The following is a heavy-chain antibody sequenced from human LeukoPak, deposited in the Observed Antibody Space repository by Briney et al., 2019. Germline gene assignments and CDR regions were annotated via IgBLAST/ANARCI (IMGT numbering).Heavy chain of an antibody. CDR3: AKGIYSSGWSYFDY. Sequence: GGSQRLFRAASGFTFRNSAMSWVRHARGEGREWVSTLSGSGVTTYYADSVKGRFTIPRENSKNTLYLQMNSLRAEDTAVYYCAKGIYSSGWSYFDYWGHGTLVTVSS. D-gene: IGHD6-19*01. V-gene: IGHV3-23*01. CDR2: LSGSGVTT. J-gene: IGHJ4*01. CDR1: GFTFRNSA.